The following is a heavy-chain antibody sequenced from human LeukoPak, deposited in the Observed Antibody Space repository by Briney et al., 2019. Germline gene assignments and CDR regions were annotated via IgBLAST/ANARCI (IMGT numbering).Heavy chain of an antibody. CDR3: AKDVLAVAGATFDY. CDR1: GFTFSSYD. V-gene: IGHV3-9*01. D-gene: IGHD6-19*01. CDR2: ISWNSGSI. J-gene: IGHJ4*02. Sequence: GGSLRLSCAASGFTFSSYDMHWVRQAPGKGLEWVSGISWNSGSIGYADSVKGRFTISRDNAKNSLYLQMNSLRAEDTALYYCAKDVLAVAGATFDYWGQGTLVTVSS.